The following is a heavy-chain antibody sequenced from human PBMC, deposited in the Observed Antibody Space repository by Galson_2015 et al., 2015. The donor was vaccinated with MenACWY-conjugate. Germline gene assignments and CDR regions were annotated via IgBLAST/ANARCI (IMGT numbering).Heavy chain of an antibody. CDR3: ARASSGTWNPNGMDV. J-gene: IGHJ6*02. Sequence: QSGAEVKKSGESLKISCKGSAYTYTTYWIGWVRQMPGKGLEWMGIINPDDSDTRYSPSLQGQVTISVDKSINTAYLQWTNLKASDTAMYYCARASSGTWNPNGMDVWGHGTMVTVSS. CDR1: AYTYTTYW. V-gene: IGHV5-51*01. D-gene: IGHD3-22*01. CDR2: INPDDSDT.